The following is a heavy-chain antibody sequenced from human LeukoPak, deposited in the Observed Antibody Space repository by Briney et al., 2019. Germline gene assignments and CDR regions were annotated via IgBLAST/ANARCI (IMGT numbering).Heavy chain of an antibody. CDR1: GGSFSGYY. Sequence: SETLSLTCAVYGGSFSGYYWSWIRQPPGKGLEWVGEINHSGTTNYNSSLKSRVTVSVDTSKNQFSLKLSSVTAADKAVYYCARRYSGSYGLYSHHSMDVWGKGTTVTISS. CDR3: ARRYSGSYGLYSHHSMDV. J-gene: IGHJ6*03. D-gene: IGHD1-26*01. CDR2: INHSGTT. V-gene: IGHV4-34*01.